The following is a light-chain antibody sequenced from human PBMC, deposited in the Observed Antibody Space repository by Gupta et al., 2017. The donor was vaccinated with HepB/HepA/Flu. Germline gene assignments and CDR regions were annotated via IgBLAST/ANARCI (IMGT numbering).Light chain of an antibody. CDR3: QAWDGSTPEV. J-gene: IGLJ1*01. CDR2: EDT. V-gene: IGLV3-1*01. Sequence: SYDLTPPPSVSVSPGQTATITCYGEKLGDKDASWYQQKPGQSPVVVIYEDTKRPSGIPERFSGSNSGNTATLTISGTQAMDEADYYCQAWDGSTPEVFGPGTKVTVL. CDR1: KLGDKD.